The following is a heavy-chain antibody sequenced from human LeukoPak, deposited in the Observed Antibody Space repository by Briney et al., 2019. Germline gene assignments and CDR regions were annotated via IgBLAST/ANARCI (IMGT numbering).Heavy chain of an antibody. CDR3: ARVGVPHFYYYMDV. V-gene: IGHV7-4-1*02. J-gene: IGHJ6*03. Sequence: ASVKVSCKDSGYAFTSYGVNWVRQAPGQGLEWMGWINTNTGNPTYAQGFTGRFVFSLDTSVSTAYLQITSLKAEDTAVYYCARVGVPHFYYYMDVWGKGTTVTVSS. CDR2: INTNTGNP. CDR1: GYAFTSYG.